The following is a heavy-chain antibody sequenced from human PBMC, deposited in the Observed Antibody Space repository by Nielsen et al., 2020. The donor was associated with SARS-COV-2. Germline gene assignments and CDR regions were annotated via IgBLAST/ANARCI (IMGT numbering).Heavy chain of an antibody. CDR2: IIPIFGTA. V-gene: IGHV1-69*06. J-gene: IGHJ3*02. Sequence: SVKVSCKASGGTFSSYAISWVRQAPGQGLEWMGGIIPIFGTANYAQKFQGRVTITADKSTSTAYMELSSLRSEDTAVYYCARRELGGSDAFDIWGQGTMVTVSS. D-gene: IGHD2-15*01. CDR1: GGTFSSYA. CDR3: ARRELGGSDAFDI.